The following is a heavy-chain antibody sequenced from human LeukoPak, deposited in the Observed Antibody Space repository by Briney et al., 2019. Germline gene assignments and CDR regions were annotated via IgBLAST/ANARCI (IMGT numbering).Heavy chain of an antibody. D-gene: IGHD3-3*01. CDR1: GYTFTSYY. CDR2: INPSGGST. V-gene: IGHV1-46*01. CDR3: ARDVRFLEWLTTPPYYYMDV. Sequence: ASVKVSCKASGYTFTSYYMHWVRQAPGQGLEWMGIINPSGGSTSYAQKSRGRVTMTRDTSTSTVYMELSSLRSEDTAVYYCARDVRFLEWLTTPPYYYMDVWGKGTTVTVSS. J-gene: IGHJ6*03.